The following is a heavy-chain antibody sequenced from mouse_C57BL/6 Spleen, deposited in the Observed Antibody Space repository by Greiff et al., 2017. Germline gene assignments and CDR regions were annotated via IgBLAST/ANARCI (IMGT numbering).Heavy chain of an antibody. Sequence: EVKLMESGGGLVKPGGSLKLSCAASGFTFSDYGMHWVRQAPEKGLEWVAYISSGSSTIYYADTVKGRFTISRDNAKNTLFLQMTSLRSEDTAMYYCARGRGRGYFDVWGTGTTVTVSS. J-gene: IGHJ1*03. V-gene: IGHV5-17*01. CDR3: ARGRGRGYFDV. CDR1: GFTFSDYG. CDR2: ISSGSSTI.